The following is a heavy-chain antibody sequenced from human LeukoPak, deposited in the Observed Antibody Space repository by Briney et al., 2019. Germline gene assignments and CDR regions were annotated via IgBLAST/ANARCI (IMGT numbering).Heavy chain of an antibody. D-gene: IGHD3-10*01. CDR1: GGTFSSYA. CDR2: IIPILGRA. Sequence: GASVKVSCKASGGTFSSYAISWVRQAPGQGLEWMGRIIPILGRANYAQKFQGRVTITADKSTSTAYMELSSLRSEDTAVYYRARDRDGSGSYLVYGMDVWGQGTTVTVSS. CDR3: ARDRDGSGSYLVYGMDV. V-gene: IGHV1-69*04. J-gene: IGHJ6*02.